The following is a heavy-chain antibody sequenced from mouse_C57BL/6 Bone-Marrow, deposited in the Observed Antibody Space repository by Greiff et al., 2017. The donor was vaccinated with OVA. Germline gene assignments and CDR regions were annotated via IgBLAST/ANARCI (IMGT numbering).Heavy chain of an antibody. CDR1: GYTFTSYW. Sequence: QVPLQQSGAELVKPGASVMMSCKVSGYTFTSYWITWVKQSPGQGLEWFGDIYPGSGSTNYNEKFKSKATLNVDTSSSTAYMQLSSLTSEDSAGYYCAREDYDYDGYWGQGTTLTVSS. D-gene: IGHD2-4*01. CDR2: IYPGSGST. J-gene: IGHJ2*01. V-gene: IGHV1-55*01. CDR3: AREDYDYDGY.